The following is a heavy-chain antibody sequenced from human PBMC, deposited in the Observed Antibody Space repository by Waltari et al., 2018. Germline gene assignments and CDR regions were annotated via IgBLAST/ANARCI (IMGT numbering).Heavy chain of an antibody. D-gene: IGHD3-16*01. CDR1: GFTCNTSG. V-gene: IGHV3-7*01. J-gene: IGHJ5*01. CDR2: INQDGSDR. CDR3: ARVPYDINIWFDS. Sequence: VQLVESGGGLVQPGGSLRLSCGASGFTCNTSGMSWIREAPGKGREWVASINQDGSDRRYVDSVKDRFTISRDNARNSLFLQMNSLTAEDTAMYYCARVPYDINIWFDSWGQGTLVTVSS.